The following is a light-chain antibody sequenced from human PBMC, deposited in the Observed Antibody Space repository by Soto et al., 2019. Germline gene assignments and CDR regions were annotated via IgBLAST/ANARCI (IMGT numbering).Light chain of an antibody. CDR1: SSDVGSYNL. V-gene: IGLV2-23*01. CDR2: EGS. J-gene: IGLJ2*01. CDR3: CSYATSSPL. Sequence: QSALTQPASVSGSPGQSITISCTGTSSDVGSYNLVSWYQHHPGKAPKLMIYEGSKRPSGVSSRFSGSKSGNTASLTISGLEAEDEAYYYCCSYATSSPLFGGGTKLTVL.